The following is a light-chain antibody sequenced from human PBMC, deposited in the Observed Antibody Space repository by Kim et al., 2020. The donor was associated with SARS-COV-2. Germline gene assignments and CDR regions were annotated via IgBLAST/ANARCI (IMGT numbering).Light chain of an antibody. CDR3: QVWDSSSDHVV. J-gene: IGLJ2*01. CDR1: NIGSKS. CDR2: YDS. V-gene: IGLV3-21*04. Sequence: AKGKTARINCGGNNIGSKSVHWYQQKPGQAAVLVIYYDSDRPSGIPERFSGSNSGNTATLTISRVEAGDEADYYCQVWDSSSDHVVFGGGTQLTVL.